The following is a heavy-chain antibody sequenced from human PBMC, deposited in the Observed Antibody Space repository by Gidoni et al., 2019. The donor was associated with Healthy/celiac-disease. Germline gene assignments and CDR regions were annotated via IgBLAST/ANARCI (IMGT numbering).Heavy chain of an antibody. J-gene: IGHJ4*02. CDR3: TTQLGYCSSTSCPRVKYFDY. D-gene: IGHD2-2*01. CDR1: GFTFSNAW. V-gene: IGHV3-15*01. Sequence: EVQLVESAGGSVKPGWSLSLSCSASGFTFSNAWTSWVRQAPGKGLEWVGRMKSKTDGGTTDYAAPVKGRFTISRDDSKNTLYLQMNSLKTEDTAVYYCTTQLGYCSSTSCPRVKYFDYWGQGTLVTVSS. CDR2: MKSKTDGGTT.